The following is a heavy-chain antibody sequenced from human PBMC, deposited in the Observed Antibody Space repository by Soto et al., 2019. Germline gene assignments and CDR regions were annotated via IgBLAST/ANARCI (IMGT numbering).Heavy chain of an antibody. D-gene: IGHD2-8*01. CDR1: GYTFTSYY. Sequence: ASVKDSCKASGYTFTSYYMHWVRQAPGQGLEWMGIINPSGGSTSYAQKFQGRVTMTRDTSTSTVYMELSSLRSEDTAVYYCARKLGYCTNGVCLPYYFDYWGQGTLVTVSS. J-gene: IGHJ4*02. V-gene: IGHV1-46*01. CDR3: ARKLGYCTNGVCLPYYFDY. CDR2: INPSGGST.